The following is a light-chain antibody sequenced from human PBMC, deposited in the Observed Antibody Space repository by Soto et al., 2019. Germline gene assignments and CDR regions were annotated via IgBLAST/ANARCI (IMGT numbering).Light chain of an antibody. V-gene: IGLV1-40*01. CDR2: GNT. J-gene: IGLJ2*01. Sequence: QLVLTQPPSVSGAPGQRVTISCTGSSSNIGAGYDVHWYQHLPGTAPKLLIYGNTNRPSGVPDRFSGSKSGTSASLAITGLQAEDEADYYCQSYDSSLSGVEFGGGTKVTVL. CDR1: SSNIGAGYD. CDR3: QSYDSSLSGVE.